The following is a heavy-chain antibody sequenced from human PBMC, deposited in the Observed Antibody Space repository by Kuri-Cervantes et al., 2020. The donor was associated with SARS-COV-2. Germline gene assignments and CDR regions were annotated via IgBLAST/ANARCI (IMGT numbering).Heavy chain of an antibody. D-gene: IGHD3-16*01. CDR2: IYYSGST. V-gene: IGHV4-39*01. CDR1: GGSISSGSYY. Sequence: GSLRLSCTVSGGSISSGSYYWSWIRQPAGKGLEWIGSIYYSGSTYYNPSLKSRVTISVDTSKNQFSLKLSSVTAADTAVYYCARVMLEVTAFDIWGQGTMVTVSS. J-gene: IGHJ3*02. CDR3: ARVMLEVTAFDI.